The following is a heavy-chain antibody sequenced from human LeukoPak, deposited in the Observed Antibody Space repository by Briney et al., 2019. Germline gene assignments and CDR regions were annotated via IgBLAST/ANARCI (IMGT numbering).Heavy chain of an antibody. J-gene: IGHJ4*02. D-gene: IGHD5-12*01. V-gene: IGHV3-30*18. CDR1: GFTFGNYG. Sequence: PGGSLRLSCAASGFTFGNYGMQWVRQAPGKGPEWVAVISYDGDDKRYGDSVKGRFTISRDNSKNTLYLQMNSLRAEDTAVYYCAKEYSGYGFDCWGQGTLVTVSS. CDR3: AKEYSGYGFDC. CDR2: ISYDGDDK.